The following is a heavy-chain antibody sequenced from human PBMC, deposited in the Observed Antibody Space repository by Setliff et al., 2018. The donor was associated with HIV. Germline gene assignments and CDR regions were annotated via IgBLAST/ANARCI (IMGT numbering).Heavy chain of an antibody. Sequence: ASVKVSCKASGYAFSTYDINWVRQATGRGLEWMGWMNPNSWNTGYAQQFQGRITMTRNSSISTAYMDLSSLRSEDPAVYYCAIRREVVAAATTRRGLDIWGQGTMVTVSS. J-gene: IGHJ3*02. CDR3: AIRREVVAAATTRRGLDI. D-gene: IGHD2-15*01. CDR1: GYAFSTYD. V-gene: IGHV1-8*02. CDR2: MNPNSWNT.